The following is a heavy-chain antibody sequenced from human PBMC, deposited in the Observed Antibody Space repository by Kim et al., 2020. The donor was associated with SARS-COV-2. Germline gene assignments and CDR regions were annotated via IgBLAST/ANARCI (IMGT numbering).Heavy chain of an antibody. CDR2: IIPILGIA. D-gene: IGHD3-9*01. J-gene: IGHJ5*02. CDR1: GGTFSSYA. CDR3: ARGHYDILTGYYDDMWFDP. Sequence: SVKVSCKASGGTFSSYAISWVRQAPGQGLEWMGRIIPILGIANYAQKFQGRVTITADKSTSTAYMELSSLRSEDTAVYYCARGHYDILTGYYDDMWFDPWGQGTLVTVSS. V-gene: IGHV1-69*04.